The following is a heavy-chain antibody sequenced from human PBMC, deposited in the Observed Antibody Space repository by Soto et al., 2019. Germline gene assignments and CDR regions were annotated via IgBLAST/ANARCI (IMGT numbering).Heavy chain of an antibody. CDR1: GGSISRGDYY. V-gene: IGHV4-30-4*01. D-gene: IGHD6-6*01. CDR2: IYYSGST. CDR3: AREVSADSSSSWGAQRGGMDV. Sequence: QVQLQESGPGLVKPSQTLSLTCTVSGGSISRGDYYWSWIRQPPGKGLEWIGYIYYSGSTYYNPSLKSRVTISVDTSKNQFSLKLSSVTAADTAVYYCAREVSADSSSSWGAQRGGMDVWGQGTTVTVSS. J-gene: IGHJ6*02.